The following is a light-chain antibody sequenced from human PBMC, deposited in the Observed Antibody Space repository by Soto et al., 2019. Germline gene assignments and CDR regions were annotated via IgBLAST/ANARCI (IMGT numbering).Light chain of an antibody. Sequence: EVVLTQSPATLSLSPGERATLSCGASESVGGSNLAWYQQKPGLAPRLLIYDASTRATGIPDRFTGSGSGTDFTLSITRLEPEDLAVYYCQQYDGSPITFGQGTRLEIK. CDR3: QQYDGSPIT. CDR1: ESVGGSN. V-gene: IGKV3D-20*01. J-gene: IGKJ5*01. CDR2: DAS.